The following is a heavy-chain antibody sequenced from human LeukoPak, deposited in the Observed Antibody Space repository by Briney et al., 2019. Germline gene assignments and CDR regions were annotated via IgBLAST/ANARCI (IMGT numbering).Heavy chain of an antibody. CDR3: ARATQWELLTLFDY. CDR1: GGSISSGGYY. Sequence: SETLSLTCTVSGGSISSGGYYWSWIRQPPGKGLEWIGYIYHSGSTYYNPSLKSRVTISVDRSKNQFSLKLSSVTAADTAVYYCARATQWELLTLFDYWGQGTLVTVSS. V-gene: IGHV4-30-2*01. CDR2: IYHSGST. J-gene: IGHJ4*02. D-gene: IGHD1-26*01.